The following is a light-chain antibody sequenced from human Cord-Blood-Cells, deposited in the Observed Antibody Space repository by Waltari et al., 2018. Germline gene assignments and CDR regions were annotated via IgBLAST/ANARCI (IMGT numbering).Light chain of an antibody. Sequence: EIVMTQSPATLSVSPGERATLSCRASQSVSSNLAWYQQKPGQAPRLLIYGASTRATGIPASFSGSGSGTEFTLTISSLQSEDFAVYYCQQYNNWPYTFGQGTKLESK. V-gene: IGKV3-15*01. CDR3: QQYNNWPYT. CDR2: GAS. CDR1: QSVSSN. J-gene: IGKJ2*01.